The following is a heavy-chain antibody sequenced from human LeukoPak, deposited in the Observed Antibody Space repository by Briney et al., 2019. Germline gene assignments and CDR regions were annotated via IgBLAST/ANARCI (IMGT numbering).Heavy chain of an antibody. D-gene: IGHD3-3*02. Sequence: GGSLRLSCAASGFTFSSYAMSWVRQAPGKGLEWVSAISGSGGSTYYADSVKGRFTISRDNSKNTLYLQMNSLSAEDTAVYYCARIWAGAFSYYYYGMDVWGQGTTVTVSS. J-gene: IGHJ6*02. CDR2: ISGSGGST. V-gene: IGHV3-23*01. CDR1: GFTFSSYA. CDR3: ARIWAGAFSYYYYGMDV.